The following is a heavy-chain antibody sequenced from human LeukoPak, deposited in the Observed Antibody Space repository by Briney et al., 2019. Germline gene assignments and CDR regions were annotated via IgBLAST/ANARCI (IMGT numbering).Heavy chain of an antibody. J-gene: IGHJ4*02. V-gene: IGHV4-34*01. D-gene: IGHD3-3*01. CDR2: INHSGST. CDR3: ARTDPGYCDFWSGYSGFDY. CDR1: GGSFSGYY. Sequence: SETLSLACAVYGGSFSGYYWSWIRQPPGKGLEWIGEINHSGSTNYNPSLKSRVTISVDTSKNQFSLKLSSVTAADTAVYYCARTDPGYCDFWSGYSGFDYWGQGTLVTVSS.